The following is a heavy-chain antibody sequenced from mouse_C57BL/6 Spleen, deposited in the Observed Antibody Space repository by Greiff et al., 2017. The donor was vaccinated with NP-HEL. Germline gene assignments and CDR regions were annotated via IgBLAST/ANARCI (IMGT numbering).Heavy chain of an antibody. CDR1: GYTFTSYW. CDR3: ARSGITTVVGAMDY. J-gene: IGHJ4*01. D-gene: IGHD1-1*01. Sequence: VQLQQSGAELVKPGASVKLSCKASGYTFTSYWMHWVKQRPGQGLEWIGMIHPNSGSTNYNEKFKSKATLTVDKSSSTAYMQLSSLTSEDSAVYYCARSGITTVVGAMDYWGQGTSVTVSS. CDR2: IHPNSGST. V-gene: IGHV1-64*01.